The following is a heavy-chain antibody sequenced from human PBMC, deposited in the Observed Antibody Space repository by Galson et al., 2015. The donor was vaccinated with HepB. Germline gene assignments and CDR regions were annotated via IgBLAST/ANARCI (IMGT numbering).Heavy chain of an antibody. CDR1: GFIFSSYA. Sequence: SLRLSCAASGFIFSSYAMSWVRQAPGKGLEWVSAISGSGETTYYADSVKGRFTISRDNSKNTVFLQMSSLRGEDTAVYYCAKRMIFGVDSPSNDYWGQGTPVTVSS. CDR2: ISGSGETT. J-gene: IGHJ4*02. D-gene: IGHD3-3*01. V-gene: IGHV3-23*01. CDR3: AKRMIFGVDSPSNDY.